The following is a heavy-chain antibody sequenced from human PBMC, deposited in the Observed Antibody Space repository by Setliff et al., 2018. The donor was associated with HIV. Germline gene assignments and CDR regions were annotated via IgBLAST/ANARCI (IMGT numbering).Heavy chain of an antibody. CDR3: ARSRWLSNTAYYFDF. V-gene: IGHV4-38-2*02. J-gene: IGHJ4*02. CDR2: MYYVGST. CDR1: NFSIGSGYY. Sequence: PSETLSLTCSVSNFSIGSGYYWGWIRLPPGERPEWIGSMYYVGSTYHHPSFESRSSISIDTSENTLSLSLTSVTVADTAVYFCARSRWLSNTAYYFDFWGRGKLVTVSS. D-gene: IGHD3-10*01.